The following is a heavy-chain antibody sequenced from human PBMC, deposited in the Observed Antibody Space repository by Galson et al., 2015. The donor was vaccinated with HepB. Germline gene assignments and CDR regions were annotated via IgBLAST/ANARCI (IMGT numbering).Heavy chain of an antibody. J-gene: IGHJ3*02. Sequence: CTASGYSFTDYHIHWVRQAPGQGLEWMGWINPNSGGTNYAQNFQGRVTMTRDTSLSTAYMDLSRLRSDDTAVYYCARESHPYDRSGPDHDAFDIWGQGTMVTVSS. CDR2: INPNSGGT. CDR3: ARESHPYDRSGPDHDAFDI. V-gene: IGHV1-2*02. CDR1: GYSFTDYH. D-gene: IGHD3-22*01.